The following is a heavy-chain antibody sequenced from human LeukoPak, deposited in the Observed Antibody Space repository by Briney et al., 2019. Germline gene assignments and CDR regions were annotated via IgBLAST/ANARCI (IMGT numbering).Heavy chain of an antibody. D-gene: IGHD3-10*01. CDR1: GFSLSNTGVG. V-gene: IGHV2-5*02. Sequence: SGPTLVKPTQTLTLTCTFSGFSLSNTGVGVGWIRQPPGKALEWLAFISWDDDKRYSPFLRSRLTISKDTSENQVVLIMTNMDPMDTATYYCARIWFGELFPFDYWGQGTLVTVSS. CDR2: ISWDDDK. CDR3: ARIWFGELFPFDY. J-gene: IGHJ4*02.